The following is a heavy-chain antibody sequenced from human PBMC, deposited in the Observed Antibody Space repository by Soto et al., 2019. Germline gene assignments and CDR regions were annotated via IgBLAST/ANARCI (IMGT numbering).Heavy chain of an antibody. J-gene: IGHJ6*02. CDR2: IYYSGGT. Sequence: SETLSLTCTVSGGSISSSSYYWGWIRQPPGKGLEWIGSIYYSGGTYYNPSLKSRVTISVDTSKNQFSLKLSSVTAADTAAYYCARSTLWGSGSYYYGMDVWGQGATVTVSS. D-gene: IGHD1-26*01. V-gene: IGHV4-39*01. CDR3: ARSTLWGSGSYYYGMDV. CDR1: GGSISSSSYY.